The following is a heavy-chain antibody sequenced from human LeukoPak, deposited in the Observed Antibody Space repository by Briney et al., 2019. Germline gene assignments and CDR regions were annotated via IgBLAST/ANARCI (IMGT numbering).Heavy chain of an antibody. CDR2: IRSKAYGGTT. Sequence: GRSLRLSCTASGFTFGDYAMSWVRQAPGKGLEWVGFIRSKAYGGTTEYAASVKGRFTISRDDSKSIAYLQMNSLKTEDTAVYYYKRNDYGDYPSRYWGQGTLVTVSS. CDR1: GFTFGDYA. D-gene: IGHD4-17*01. J-gene: IGHJ4*02. CDR3: KRNDYGDYPSRY. V-gene: IGHV3-49*04.